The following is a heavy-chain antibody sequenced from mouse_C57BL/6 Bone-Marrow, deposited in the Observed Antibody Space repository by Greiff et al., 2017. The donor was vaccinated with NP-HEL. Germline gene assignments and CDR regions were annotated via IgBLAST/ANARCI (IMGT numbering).Heavy chain of an antibody. D-gene: IGHD3-2*02. CDR3: ARRGNRAQATLLDY. CDR1: GYTFTSYG. J-gene: IGHJ2*01. Sequence: VQRVESGAELARPGASVKLSCKASGYTFTSYGISWVKQRTGQGLEWIGEIYPRSGNTYYNEKFKGKATLTADKSSSTAYMELRSLTSEDSAVYFCARRGNRAQATLLDYWGQGTTLTVSS. V-gene: IGHV1-81*01. CDR2: IYPRSGNT.